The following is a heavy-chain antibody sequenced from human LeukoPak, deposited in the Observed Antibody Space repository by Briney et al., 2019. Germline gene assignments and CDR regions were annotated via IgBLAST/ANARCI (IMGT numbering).Heavy chain of an antibody. CDR2: ITSSGTTI. D-gene: IGHD2-15*01. Sequence: GGSLRLSCAASGFTFSSYNMNWVRQAPGKGLECVSYITSSGTTIYYADSVKGRFTISRDNAKNSLYLQMNSLRVEDTAVYFCAGRHCSGGGCYFAGADPFDYWGQGTLVTVSS. CDR1: GFTFSSYN. J-gene: IGHJ4*02. CDR3: AGRHCSGGGCYFAGADPFDY. V-gene: IGHV3-48*01.